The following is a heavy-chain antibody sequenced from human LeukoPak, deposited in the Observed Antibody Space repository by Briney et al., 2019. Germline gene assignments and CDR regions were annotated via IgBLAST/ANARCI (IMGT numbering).Heavy chain of an antibody. V-gene: IGHV1-46*01. CDR2: INPRGDEA. J-gene: IGHJ4*02. CDR1: GFTFSSYW. Sequence: ASVKVTCKASGFTFSSYWMHWVRQAPGQGLEWMGVINPRGDEAVYAQKFQGRVTMTRDTPTSTAYMELSSLRSEDTAVYYCARNSVLLWFGELYYFDYWGQGTLVTVSS. CDR3: ARNSVLLWFGELYYFDY. D-gene: IGHD3-10*01.